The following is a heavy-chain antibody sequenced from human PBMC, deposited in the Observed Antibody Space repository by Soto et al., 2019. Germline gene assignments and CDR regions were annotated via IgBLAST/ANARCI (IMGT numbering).Heavy chain of an antibody. Sequence: RGESLKISCKGSGCSFTSYWIGWVRQMPGKGLEWMGIIYPGDSDTRYSPSFQGQVTISADKSISTAYLQWSSPKASDTAMYYCARVYCSGGSCYYFDYWGQGTLVTVSS. J-gene: IGHJ4*02. D-gene: IGHD2-15*01. CDR3: ARVYCSGGSCYYFDY. V-gene: IGHV5-51*01. CDR1: GCSFTSYW. CDR2: IYPGDSDT.